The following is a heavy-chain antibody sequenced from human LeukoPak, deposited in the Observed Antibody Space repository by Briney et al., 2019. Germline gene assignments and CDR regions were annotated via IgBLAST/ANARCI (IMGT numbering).Heavy chain of an antibody. CDR2: ISGSGGST. D-gene: IGHD6-13*01. Sequence: PGGPLRLSCAASGFTFSSYAMSWVRQAPGKGLEWVSAISGSGGSTYYADSVKGRFTISRDNSKNTLYLQMNSLRAEDTAVYYCAKAGSSWYGGNWFDPWGQGTLVTVSS. J-gene: IGHJ5*02. V-gene: IGHV3-23*01. CDR1: GFTFSSYA. CDR3: AKAGSSWYGGNWFDP.